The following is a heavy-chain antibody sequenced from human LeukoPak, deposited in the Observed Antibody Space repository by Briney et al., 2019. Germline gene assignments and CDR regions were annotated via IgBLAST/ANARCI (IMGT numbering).Heavy chain of an antibody. J-gene: IGHJ4*02. V-gene: IGHV1-2*02. Sequence: GASVKVSCKPSGYXFTGYYIHWVRQAPGQGLEWIGWISPKSGATKFAQKFQGRVTMTRDTSTSTVYMELSRLTSDDTAVYHCARDSGDYYGSGSKFDFWGQGTLVTVSS. CDR1: GYXFTGYY. CDR3: ARDSGDYYGSGSKFDF. CDR2: ISPKSGAT. D-gene: IGHD3-10*01.